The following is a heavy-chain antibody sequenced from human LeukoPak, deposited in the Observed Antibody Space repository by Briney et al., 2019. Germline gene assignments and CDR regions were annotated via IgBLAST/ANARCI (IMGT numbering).Heavy chain of an antibody. V-gene: IGHV3-21*01. D-gene: IGHD6-13*01. CDR2: ISSSSSYI. Sequence: GRSLRLSCAASGFSFSNYGMHWVRQAPGKGLEWVSSISSSSSYIYYADSVKGRFTISRDNAKNSLYLQMNSLRAEDTAVYYCARDTRTGYSSSWYGGGFDYWGQGTLVTVSS. J-gene: IGHJ4*02. CDR3: ARDTRTGYSSSWYGGGFDY. CDR1: GFSFSNYG.